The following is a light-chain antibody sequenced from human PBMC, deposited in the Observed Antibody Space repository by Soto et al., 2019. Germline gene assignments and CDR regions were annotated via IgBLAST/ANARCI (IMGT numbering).Light chain of an antibody. V-gene: IGKV3-15*01. CDR3: QQYNNWPRAT. CDR1: QSINSN. CDR2: RAS. Sequence: IVITHSPATLSLSPGEMSTLSCGASQSINSNFAWYQQKPGQAPRLLMFRASIRATGFPARFSGSGSGTEFNITISSLQSEDSAIYYCQQYNNWPRATFGGGTKVDIK. J-gene: IGKJ4*01.